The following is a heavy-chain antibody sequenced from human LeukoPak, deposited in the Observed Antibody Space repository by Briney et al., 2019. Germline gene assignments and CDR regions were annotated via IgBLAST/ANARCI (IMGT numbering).Heavy chain of an antibody. CDR1: GGSLSGYY. J-gene: IGHJ5*02. D-gene: IGHD5-18*01. CDR2: INHSGST. Sequence: SETLSLTCAVYGGSLSGYYWSWIRQPPGKGLEWSGEINHSGSTNYNASLKTRVTISVDTSKKQFSLKLSSVPAADTAVYYCAPRGDIEHSYGFGKWFDPWGQGTLVTVSS. CDR3: APRGDIEHSYGFGKWFDP. V-gene: IGHV4-34*01.